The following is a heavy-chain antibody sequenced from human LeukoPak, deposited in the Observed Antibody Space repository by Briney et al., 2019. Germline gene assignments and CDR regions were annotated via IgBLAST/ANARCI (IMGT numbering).Heavy chain of an antibody. Sequence: GGSLRLSCAASGFTFSTHGMHWVRQAPGKGLEWVAYVHYDGSKIYYTDSVKGRFTISRDNSKHTAYLQMSSLTTDDTGVYYCAKDQVPMDVWGKGTTVTVSS. J-gene: IGHJ6*03. CDR1: GFTFSTHG. V-gene: IGHV3-30*02. CDR2: VHYDGSKI. CDR3: AKDQVPMDV.